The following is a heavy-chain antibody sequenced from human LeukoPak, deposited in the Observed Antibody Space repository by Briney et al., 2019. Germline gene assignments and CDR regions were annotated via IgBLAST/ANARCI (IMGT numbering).Heavy chain of an antibody. CDR1: VGTFRSYT. CDR3: ARGLRFLEWLSPDNWFDP. V-gene: IGHV1-69*02. D-gene: IGHD3-3*01. Sequence: SVKVSCKASVGTFRSYTISWVRQAHGHGLEWVGRIIPILGIANYSQKLQGRVTITAEKSTSTASMKLSSLRSEDTAVYYCARGLRFLEWLSPDNWFDPWGQGTLVTVSS. J-gene: IGHJ5*02. CDR2: IIPILGIA.